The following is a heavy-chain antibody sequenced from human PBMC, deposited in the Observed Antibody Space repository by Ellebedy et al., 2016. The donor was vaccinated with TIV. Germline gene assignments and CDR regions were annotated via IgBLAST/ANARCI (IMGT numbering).Heavy chain of an antibody. J-gene: IGHJ6*02. D-gene: IGHD5-24*01. Sequence: SETLSLTCTVSGGSISTYHWSWIRQPPGKGLEWVGSIYSSGSTDYNPSLKSRVTISVDKPNNQLSLKLTSVTAADTAVYYCARQERDGYNLYYGMDVWGQGTTVTVSS. CDR3: ARQERDGYNLYYGMDV. CDR2: IYSSGST. CDR1: GGSISTYH. V-gene: IGHV4-59*01.